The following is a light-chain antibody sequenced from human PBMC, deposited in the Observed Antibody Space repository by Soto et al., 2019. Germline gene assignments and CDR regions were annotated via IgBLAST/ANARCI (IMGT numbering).Light chain of an antibody. J-gene: IGLJ1*01. CDR2: EAT. Sequence: QSVLAQPPSASGSPGQSVTISCTGTSSDVGGYDYVSWYQQHPGKAPPLVIYEATIRPSGVSDRFSGSKSGNTASLTLSGLQAEDEADYYCSSYTGGNPSYVFGTGTTVT. CDR1: SSDVGGYDY. CDR3: SSYTGGNPSYV. V-gene: IGLV2-8*01.